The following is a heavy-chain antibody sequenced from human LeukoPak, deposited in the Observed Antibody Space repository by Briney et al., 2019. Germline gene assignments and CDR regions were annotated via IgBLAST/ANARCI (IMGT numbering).Heavy chain of an antibody. D-gene: IGHD6-19*01. CDR2: IIPIFGTA. CDR3: ASYLSGWPMKY. J-gene: IGHJ4*02. CDR1: GGTFSSYA. Sequence: ASVKVSCKASGGTFSSYAISWVRQAPGQGLEWMGGIIPIFGTANYAQKFQGRVTITADESTSTAYMELSSLRSEDTAVYYCASYLSGWPMKYWGQGTLVTVSS. V-gene: IGHV1-69*13.